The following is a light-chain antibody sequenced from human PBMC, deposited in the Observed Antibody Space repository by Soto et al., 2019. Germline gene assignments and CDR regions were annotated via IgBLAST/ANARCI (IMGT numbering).Light chain of an antibody. CDR2: ATS. V-gene: IGKV3-20*01. CDR3: QEYGGSPLYA. CDR1: QSVSSTY. Sequence: EIVLTQSPGNLSLSPGDRATLSCRASQSVSSTYLAWYQQKPGQPPRLLIFATSNRATGIPDRFSGSGSGTDFTLTISRLEPEDFAVYYCQEYGGSPLYAFGQGTKLEIK. J-gene: IGKJ2*01.